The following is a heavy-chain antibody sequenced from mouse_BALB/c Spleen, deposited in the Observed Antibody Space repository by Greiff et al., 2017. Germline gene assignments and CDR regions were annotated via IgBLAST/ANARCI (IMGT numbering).Heavy chain of an antibody. CDR3: ARSYYGSSYAMDY. J-gene: IGHJ4*01. CDR2: IAPGSGST. D-gene: IGHD1-1*01. Sequence: DLVKPGASVKLSCKASGYTFTSYWINWIKQRPGQGLEWIGRIAPGSGSTYYNEMFKGKATLTVDTSSSTAYIQLSSLSSEDSAVYLCARSYYGSSYAMDYWGQGTSVTVSS. V-gene: IGHV1S41*01. CDR1: GYTFTSYW.